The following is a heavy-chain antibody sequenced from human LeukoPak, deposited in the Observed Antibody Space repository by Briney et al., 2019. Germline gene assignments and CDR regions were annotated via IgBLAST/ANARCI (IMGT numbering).Heavy chain of an antibody. CDR1: GYTFTSYG. J-gene: IGHJ4*02. D-gene: IGHD3-10*01. CDR3: ARDFGSGFDY. Sequence: GASVKVSCKASGYTFTSYGISWVRQAPGQGLEWMGWINPNSGGTNYAQKFQGRVTMTRDTSISTAYMELSRLRSDDTAVYYCARDFGSGFDYWGQGTLVTVSS. CDR2: INPNSGGT. V-gene: IGHV1-2*02.